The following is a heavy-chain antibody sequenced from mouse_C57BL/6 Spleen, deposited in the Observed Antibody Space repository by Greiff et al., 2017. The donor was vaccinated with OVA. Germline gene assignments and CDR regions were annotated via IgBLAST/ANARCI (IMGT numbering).Heavy chain of an antibody. J-gene: IGHJ4*01. CDR3: AITRGYYAMDY. Sequence: QVQLKQPGAELVKPGASVKVSCKASGYTFTSYWMHWVKQRPGQGLEWIGRIHPSDSDTNYNQKFKGKATLTVDKSSSTAYMQLSSLTSEDSAVYYCAITRGYYAMDYWGQGTSVTVSS. CDR2: IHPSDSDT. CDR1: GYTFTSYW. V-gene: IGHV1-74*01.